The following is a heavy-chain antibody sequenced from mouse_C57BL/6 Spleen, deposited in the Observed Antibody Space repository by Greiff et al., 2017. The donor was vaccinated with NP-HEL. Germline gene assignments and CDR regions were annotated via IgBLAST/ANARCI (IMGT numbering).Heavy chain of an antibody. V-gene: IGHV14-4*01. Sequence: VQLQQSGAELVRPGASVKLSCTASGFNITDDYMHWVKQRPEQGLEWIGWIDPENGDTEYASKFQGKATITADTSSNTAYLQLSSLTSEDTAVYYCTFYDSLYYFDYWGQGTTLTVSS. CDR2: IDPENGDT. CDR1: GFNITDDY. CDR3: TFYDSLYYFDY. D-gene: IGHD2-3*01. J-gene: IGHJ2*01.